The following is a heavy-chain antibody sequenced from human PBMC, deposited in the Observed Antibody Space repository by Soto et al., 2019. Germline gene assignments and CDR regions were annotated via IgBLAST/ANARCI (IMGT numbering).Heavy chain of an antibody. CDR3: ARHIAARVTWFDP. Sequence: PSETLSLTCTVSGGSISSGGYYWSWIRQHPGKGLEWIGYIYYSGSTYYNPSLKSRVTISVYTSKNQFSLKLSSVTAADTAVYYCARHIAARVTWFDPWGQGTLVT. V-gene: IGHV4-31*03. CDR2: IYYSGST. D-gene: IGHD6-25*01. J-gene: IGHJ5*02. CDR1: GGSISSGGYY.